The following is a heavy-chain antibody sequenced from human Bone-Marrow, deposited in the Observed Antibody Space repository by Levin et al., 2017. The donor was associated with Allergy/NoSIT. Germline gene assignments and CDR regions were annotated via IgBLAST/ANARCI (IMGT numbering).Heavy chain of an antibody. D-gene: IGHD3-3*01. CDR3: AKGQTTTLFGVVTGLDT. CDR2: ISGSGGDT. CDR1: GFIFSAHA. V-gene: IGHV3-23*01. Sequence: GGSLRLSCATSGFIFSAHAMSWVRQAPGKGLEWVSGISGSGGDTYYADSVKGRFIISRDNSKNRLYLRINSLRVDDTAVYYCAKGQTTTLFGVVTGLDTWGQGTLVTVSS. J-gene: IGHJ5*02.